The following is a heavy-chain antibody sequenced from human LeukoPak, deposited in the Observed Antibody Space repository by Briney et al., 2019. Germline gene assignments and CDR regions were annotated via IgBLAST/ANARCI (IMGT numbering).Heavy chain of an antibody. J-gene: IGHJ3*02. CDR2: LSGSGGSA. Sequence: GGSLRLSCAASGFTFSSYALSWVRQAPGKGLEWVSTLSGSGGSAYYADSVKGRFTISRDNSKNTLYLQMNSLRAEDTAVYYCAKVPWGTRADAFDIWGQGTMVTVSS. CDR3: AKVPWGTRADAFDI. CDR1: GFTFSSYA. D-gene: IGHD2-2*01. V-gene: IGHV3-23*01.